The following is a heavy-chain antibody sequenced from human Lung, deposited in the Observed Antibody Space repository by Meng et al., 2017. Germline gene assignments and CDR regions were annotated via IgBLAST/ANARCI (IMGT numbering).Heavy chain of an antibody. J-gene: IGHJ4*02. D-gene: IGHD2-2*01. Sequence: PQGPGPGLVTPSGALSLPCGVSVGSISSSNWWSWVRQPPGKGLEWIGEIYHSGGTKYNPSLKSRVTISVDKSKNQFSLKLSSVTAADTAVYYCARGLGEAVVPRTMFDYWGQGTLVTVSS. CDR1: VGSISSSNW. CDR3: ARGLGEAVVPRTMFDY. V-gene: IGHV4-4*02. CDR2: IYHSGGT.